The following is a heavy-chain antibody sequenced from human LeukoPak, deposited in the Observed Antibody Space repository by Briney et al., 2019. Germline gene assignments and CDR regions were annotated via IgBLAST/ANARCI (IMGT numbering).Heavy chain of an antibody. CDR3: ARLRWPRGGRSSFDY. V-gene: IGHV5-51*01. Sequence: PGESLKISCQCSGYIFTSHWIGWVRQMPGKGLEWMGIFNSDDSDTIYSPSFQGQVTISADESITTDYLQWSSLKASDNAMYYCARLRWPRGGRSSFDYWGQGALVTVSS. D-gene: IGHD3-10*01. CDR1: GYIFTSHW. J-gene: IGHJ4*02. CDR2: FNSDDSDT.